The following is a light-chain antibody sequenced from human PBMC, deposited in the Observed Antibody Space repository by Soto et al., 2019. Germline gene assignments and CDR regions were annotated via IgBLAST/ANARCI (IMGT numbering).Light chain of an antibody. CDR3: QQSYSTPYT. CDR2: AAS. Sequence: DIQMTQSPSSLYASVGDRVTITCRASQSIRRYLNWYQQKPGKAPKLLIYAASSLQSGVPSRFSGSGSGTDFTLTISSLQPEDFATYYCQQSYSTPYTFGQGTKLEIK. CDR1: QSIRRY. V-gene: IGKV1-39*01. J-gene: IGKJ2*01.